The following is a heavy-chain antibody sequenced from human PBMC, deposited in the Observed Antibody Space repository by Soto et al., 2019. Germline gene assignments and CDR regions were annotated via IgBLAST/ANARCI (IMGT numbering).Heavy chain of an antibody. CDR2: IKQDGNEE. CDR1: GFTFGSYW. Sequence: EAQLVESGGGLVQPGGSLRLSCAACGFTFGSYWMSWVRQAPGKGLEWVANIKQDGNEESYVDSVKGRFTISRDNTKNSLFLQMSTLRAEDTAVYYGASCGFIVATNWYFDLWGRGALVTVSS. J-gene: IGHJ2*01. V-gene: IGHV3-7*01. D-gene: IGHD5-12*01. CDR3: ASCGFIVATNWYFDL.